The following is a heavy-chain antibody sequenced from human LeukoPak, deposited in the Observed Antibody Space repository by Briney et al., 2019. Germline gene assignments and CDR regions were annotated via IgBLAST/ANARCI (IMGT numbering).Heavy chain of an antibody. CDR1: GGSFSSGSYY. CDR3: ARDLGDPIDY. V-gene: IGHV4-61*01. Sequence: SETLSLTYTVSGGSFSSGSYYWSWIRQPPGKGLEWIGYIYYSGGTNYNPSLKSRVTISVDTSKNQFSLKLSSVTAADTAVYYCARDLGDPIDYWGQGTLVTVSS. J-gene: IGHJ4*02. CDR2: IYYSGGT. D-gene: IGHD4-17*01.